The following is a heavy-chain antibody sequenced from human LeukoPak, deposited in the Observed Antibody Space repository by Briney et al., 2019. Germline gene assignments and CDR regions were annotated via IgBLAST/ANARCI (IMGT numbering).Heavy chain of an antibody. J-gene: IGHJ3*02. D-gene: IGHD3-10*01. Sequence: ASVTVSCKASGYTFTSQYVHWVRQAPGRGLEWMGIINPSGGSTRYAQKFQGRVTMTRDTFTSTVYMELKRLRSEDTAVYYCASWFGENDALDIWGQGTMVTVSS. CDR3: ASWFGENDALDI. CDR1: GYTFTSQY. CDR2: INPSGGST. V-gene: IGHV1-46*01.